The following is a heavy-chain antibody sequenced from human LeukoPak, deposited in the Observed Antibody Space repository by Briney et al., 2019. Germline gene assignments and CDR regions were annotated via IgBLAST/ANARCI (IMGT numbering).Heavy chain of an antibody. J-gene: IGHJ2*01. D-gene: IGHD1/OR15-1a*01. CDR1: GFTFSSHG. CDR2: ISGSGGST. V-gene: IGHV3-23*01. Sequence: GGSLRLSCAASGFTFSSHGISWVRQAPGKGLEWVSGISGSGGSTFYADSVKGRSTISRDNSKNTVYLQLNSLRAEDMAVYYCVRTNGYYDLWGRGTLVTVSS. CDR3: VRTNGYYDL.